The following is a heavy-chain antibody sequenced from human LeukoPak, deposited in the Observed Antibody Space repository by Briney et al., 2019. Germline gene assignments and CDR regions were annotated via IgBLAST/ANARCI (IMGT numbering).Heavy chain of an antibody. CDR3: ARRPGAPRANNWFDP. D-gene: IGHD1-26*01. J-gene: IGHJ5*02. V-gene: IGHV3-7*01. Sequence: PGGSLRLSCAASGFTFSSYAMSWVRQAPGKGLEWVANIKEDGSEKYYVDSVKGRFTISRDNAKNSLYLQMNSLRAEDTAVYYCARRPGAPRANNWFDPWGQGTLVTVSS. CDR2: IKEDGSEK. CDR1: GFTFSSYA.